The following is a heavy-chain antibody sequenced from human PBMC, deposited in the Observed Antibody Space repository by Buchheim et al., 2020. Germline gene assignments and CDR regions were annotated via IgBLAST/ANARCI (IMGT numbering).Heavy chain of an antibody. V-gene: IGHV4-34*01. Sequence: QVQLQQWGAGLLKPSETLSLTCAVYGGSFSGYYWSWIRQPPGKGLEWIGEINHSGSTNYNPSLKSRVTISVDTSKNQFSLKLSSVTAADTSVYYCARGIVGATRGLFDYLGQGTL. CDR3: ARGIVGATRGLFDY. D-gene: IGHD1-26*01. CDR2: INHSGST. J-gene: IGHJ4*02. CDR1: GGSFSGYY.